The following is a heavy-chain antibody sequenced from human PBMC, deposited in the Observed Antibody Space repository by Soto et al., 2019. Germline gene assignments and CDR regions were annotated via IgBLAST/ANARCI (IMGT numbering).Heavy chain of an antibody. V-gene: IGHV4-59*01. D-gene: IGHD3-22*01. CDR3: ASTYDTSPNYV. Sequence: PSETLSLTCTVSGVSIVSYYWGWFRQPPGKGLEWLGHIDYSGNTKYNPSLKSRVTMSVDRSENQVSLKLSSVTAADTAVYYCASTYDTSPNYVSVQGTMVT. CDR1: GVSIVSYY. J-gene: IGHJ6*02. CDR2: IDYSGNT.